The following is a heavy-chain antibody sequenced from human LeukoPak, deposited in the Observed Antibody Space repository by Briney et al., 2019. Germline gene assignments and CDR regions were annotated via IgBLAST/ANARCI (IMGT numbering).Heavy chain of an antibody. CDR3: ARGKQHYYDSSGYLDY. CDR2: IIPIFGTA. V-gene: IGHV1-69*13. J-gene: IGHJ4*02. D-gene: IGHD3-22*01. Sequence: SVKVSCKASGGTFSSYAISWVRQAPGQGLEWMGGIIPIFGTANYAQKFQGRVTITADESTSTAYMELSSLRSEDTAVYYCARGKQHYYDSSGYLDYWGQGTLVTVSS. CDR1: GGTFSSYA.